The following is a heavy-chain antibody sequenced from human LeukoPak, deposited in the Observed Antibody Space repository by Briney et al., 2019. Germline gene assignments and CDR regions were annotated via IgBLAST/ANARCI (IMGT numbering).Heavy chain of an antibody. D-gene: IGHD1-26*01. CDR3: ARAPLSGTYYTDAFDI. Sequence: SETLSLTCTVSGASISSTNYYWGWIRQPPGKGLEWIGSIYYSGSTYYNPSLKSRVTISPDKSKNQFSLTLTSVTAADTAVYFCARAPLSGTYYTDAFDIWGQGTMVTVSS. CDR1: GASISSTNYY. V-gene: IGHV4-39*07. CDR2: IYYSGST. J-gene: IGHJ3*02.